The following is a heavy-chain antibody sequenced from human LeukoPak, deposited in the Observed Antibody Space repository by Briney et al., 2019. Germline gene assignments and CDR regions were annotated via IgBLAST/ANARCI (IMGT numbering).Heavy chain of an antibody. CDR2: IWSGGNT. Sequence: GSLRLSCAASGISFSTKYMSWVRQAPGKGLEWVSSIWSGGNTYYADSVKGRFTISRDNFKNTVYLQMNSLRAEDTAVYYCASATYCGGDCYAFFDDWGQGTLVTVSS. D-gene: IGHD2-21*02. V-gene: IGHV3-66*02. CDR1: GISFSTKY. J-gene: IGHJ4*02. CDR3: ASATYCGGDCYAFFDD.